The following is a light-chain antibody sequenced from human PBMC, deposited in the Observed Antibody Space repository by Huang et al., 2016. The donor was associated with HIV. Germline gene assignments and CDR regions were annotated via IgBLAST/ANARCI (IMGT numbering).Light chain of an antibody. CDR1: QSVSDSY. V-gene: IGKV3-20*01. CDR3: QHYGSA. J-gene: IGKJ1*01. Sequence: EVVLTQSPGTLSLSPGERANLSCRASQSVSDSYTSWYQHKPGQAPRLLLYVTFRMAAGIPDRFSGIGSGTDFTLTISRLDPEDSAVYYCQHYGSAFGQGTKVEIK. CDR2: VTF.